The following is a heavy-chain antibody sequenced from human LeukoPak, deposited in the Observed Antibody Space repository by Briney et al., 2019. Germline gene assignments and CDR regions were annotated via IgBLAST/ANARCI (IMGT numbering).Heavy chain of an antibody. CDR3: ARQLRDYYYYGMDA. V-gene: IGHV1-2*02. D-gene: IGHD1-7*01. CDR2: ISPSSGGT. J-gene: IGHJ6*04. Sequence: GASVKVSCKASGYIFTDYYIHWVRQAPGQGLEWMGWISPSSGGTNYAQNLQGRVTMTRDTSMTTAYMELSRLRSDDTAVYYCARQLRDYYYYGMDAWGKGTTVSVSS. CDR1: GYIFTDYY.